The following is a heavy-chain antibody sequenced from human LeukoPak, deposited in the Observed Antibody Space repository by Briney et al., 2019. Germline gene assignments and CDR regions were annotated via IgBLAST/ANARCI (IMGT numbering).Heavy chain of an antibody. CDR2: IYYSGNT. V-gene: IGHV4-39*07. CDR1: GGSISSSSYY. Sequence: PSETLSLTCTVSGGSISSSSYYWGWIRQPPGKGLEWIGSIYYSGNTYYNPSLKSRVTMSVDMSTRQISLKLSSVTAADTAVYYCARAVGGHGSGSLWGPGTLVTVSS. J-gene: IGHJ4*02. CDR3: ARAVGGHGSGSL. D-gene: IGHD3-10*01.